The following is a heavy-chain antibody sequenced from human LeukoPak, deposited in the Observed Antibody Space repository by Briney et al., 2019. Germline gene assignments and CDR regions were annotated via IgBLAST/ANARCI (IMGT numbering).Heavy chain of an antibody. Sequence: GGSLRLSCAASGFTFSHYALHWVRQAPGKGLEWVALIGHDGADKYYADSVKGRFLISRDNSKNTLYLQMNSLRAEDTAVYYCARDMVAGGPDYWGQGTLVTVSS. CDR1: GFTFSHYA. CDR2: IGHDGADK. J-gene: IGHJ4*02. D-gene: IGHD6-19*01. CDR3: ARDMVAGGPDY. V-gene: IGHV3-30*04.